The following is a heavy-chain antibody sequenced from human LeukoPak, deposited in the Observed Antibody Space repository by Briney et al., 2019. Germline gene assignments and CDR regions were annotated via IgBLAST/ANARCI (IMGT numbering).Heavy chain of an antibody. CDR3: ARVSGWELRSGWFDP. CDR1: GGSFSGYY. Sequence: SETLSLTCAVYGGSFSGYYWSWIRQPPGKGLEWIGEINHSGSTNYNPSLKSRVTISVDTSKNQFSLKLSSVTAADTAVYYCARVSGWELRSGWFDPWGQGTLVTVSS. V-gene: IGHV4-34*01. J-gene: IGHJ5*02. D-gene: IGHD1-26*01. CDR2: INHSGST.